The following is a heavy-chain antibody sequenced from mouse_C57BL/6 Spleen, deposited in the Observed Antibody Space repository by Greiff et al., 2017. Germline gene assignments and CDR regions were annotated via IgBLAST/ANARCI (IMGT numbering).Heavy chain of an antibody. D-gene: IGHD2-3*01. Sequence: EVNVVESGGGLVKPGGSLKLSCAASGFTFSDYGMHWVRQAPEKGLEWVAYISSGSSTIYYADTVKGRFTISRDNAKNTLFLQMTSLRSEDTAMYYCARGYDGYYRGYAMDYWGQGTSVTVSS. CDR3: ARGYDGYYRGYAMDY. CDR1: GFTFSDYG. CDR2: ISSGSSTI. J-gene: IGHJ4*01. V-gene: IGHV5-17*01.